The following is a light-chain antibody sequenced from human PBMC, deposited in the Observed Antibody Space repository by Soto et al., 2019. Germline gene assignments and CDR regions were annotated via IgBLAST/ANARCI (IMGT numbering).Light chain of an antibody. CDR2: EVS. V-gene: IGLV2-23*02. CDR1: SSDVGSYNL. Sequence: QSALTQPASVSGSPGQSITISCTGTSSDVGSYNLVSWYQQHPGKAPKLMIYEVSKRPSGVSNRFSGSKSGNTASLTISGLRAEDEADYDYCSYAGSSPCPAVFGGGTQLTVL. CDR3: CSYAGSSPCPAV. J-gene: IGLJ7*01.